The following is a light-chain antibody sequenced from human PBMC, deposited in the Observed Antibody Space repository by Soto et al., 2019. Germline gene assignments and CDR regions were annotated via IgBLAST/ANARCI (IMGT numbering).Light chain of an antibody. J-gene: IGLJ1*01. CDR3: SSYTNINTRACV. CDR2: DNT. CDR1: SSNIGAGFD. Sequence: QSVLTQPPSVSGAPGQRVTISCTGSSSNIGAGFDVHWYQKLPGTAPKLLIFDNTNRPSGVPDRFSASKSGTSASLAISGLQAEDEAEYYCSSYTNINTRACVFGTGTKLPS. V-gene: IGLV1-40*01.